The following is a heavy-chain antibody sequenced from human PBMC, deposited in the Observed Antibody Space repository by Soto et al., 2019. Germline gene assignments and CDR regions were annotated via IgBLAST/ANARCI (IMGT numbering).Heavy chain of an antibody. J-gene: IGHJ4*02. Sequence: SETLSLTCTVSGGSISSYYWSWIRQPPGKGLEWIGHIYYSGSTNYNPSLKSRVTISLDTSKNQFSLKLTSVTAADTAMYYCARDPTYTTSSAFDYWGQGTLVTVSS. D-gene: IGHD6-6*01. CDR2: IYYSGST. V-gene: IGHV4-59*01. CDR3: ARDPTYTTSSAFDY. CDR1: GGSISSYY.